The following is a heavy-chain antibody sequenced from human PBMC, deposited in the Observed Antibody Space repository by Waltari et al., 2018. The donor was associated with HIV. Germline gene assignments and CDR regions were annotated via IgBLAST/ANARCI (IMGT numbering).Heavy chain of an antibody. CDR2: IFYSGNT. V-gene: IGHV4-39*07. CDR1: GGSISSRDYY. J-gene: IGHJ4*02. Sequence: QLQVQESGPGLVKPSETLSLTCTVSGGSISSRDYYWGWIRPPPGKGLEWIGIIFYSGNTYSNPSLKSRVTISVDTSKSQFSLNLSSVTAADTAVYYCARQWLALYFDYWGQGTLVTVSS. D-gene: IGHD6-19*01. CDR3: ARQWLALYFDY.